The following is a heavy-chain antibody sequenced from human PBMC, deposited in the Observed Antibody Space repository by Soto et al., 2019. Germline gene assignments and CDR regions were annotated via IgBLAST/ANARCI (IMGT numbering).Heavy chain of an antibody. V-gene: IGHV1-69*13. CDR2: IVPIYRTA. CDR1: GGTFSSYR. CDR3: ARDSGAKLSSS. D-gene: IGHD6-13*01. Sequence: ASVKVSCKASGGTFSSYRINWVRQAPGQGLEWVGGIVPIYRTADYAQKFQGRVSITADESARTAYMELRSLKSQDTAVYYCARDSGAKLSSSWGQGTLVTVSS. J-gene: IGHJ4*02.